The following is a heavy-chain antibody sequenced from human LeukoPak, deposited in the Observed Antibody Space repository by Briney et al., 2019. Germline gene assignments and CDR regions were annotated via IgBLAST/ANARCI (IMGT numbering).Heavy chain of an antibody. Sequence: GGSLRLSCAASGFTFSSCAMHWVRQAPGKGLEWVAVISYDGSNKYYADSVKGRFTISRDNSKNTLYLQMNSLRAEDTAVYYCARVYCSSTSCYGFDYWGQGTLVTVSS. D-gene: IGHD2-2*01. J-gene: IGHJ4*02. V-gene: IGHV3-30*01. CDR2: ISYDGSNK. CDR1: GFTFSSCA. CDR3: ARVYCSSTSCYGFDY.